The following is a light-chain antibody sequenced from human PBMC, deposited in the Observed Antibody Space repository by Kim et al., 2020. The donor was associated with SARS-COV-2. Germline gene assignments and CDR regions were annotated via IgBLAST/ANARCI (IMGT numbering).Light chain of an antibody. V-gene: IGKV1-5*03. Sequence: DIQMTQSPSTLSASVGDKVTITCRASQSISGWLAWYQQKPGKAPNLLIYKASSLEDGVPSRFSGSGSGTEFTLTISSLEPDDFATYYCQHYHSYSPITFGQGTRLEIK. CDR1: QSISGW. CDR2: KAS. CDR3: QHYHSYSPIT. J-gene: IGKJ5*01.